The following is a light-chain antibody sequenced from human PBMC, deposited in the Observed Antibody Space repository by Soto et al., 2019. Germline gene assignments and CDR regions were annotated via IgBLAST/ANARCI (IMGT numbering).Light chain of an antibody. CDR3: QQYGSSPLIS. CDR1: QSVSSSY. CDR2: GAS. J-gene: IGKJ5*01. Sequence: EIVLTQSPGTLSLSPGERATLSCRASQSVSSSYLAWYQQKPGQAPRLLIYGASSRATGIPDRFSGSGSGTDFTLTIIRLEPEEFAVYYCQQYGSSPLISFGQGTRLEMK. V-gene: IGKV3-20*01.